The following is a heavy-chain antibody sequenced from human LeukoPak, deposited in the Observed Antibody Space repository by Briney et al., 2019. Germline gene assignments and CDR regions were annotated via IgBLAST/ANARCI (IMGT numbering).Heavy chain of an antibody. CDR1: GGSISTSNYY. Sequence: SETLSLTCTVSGGSISTSNYYWGWIRQPPGKGLEWIGNIFYSGSTYYNPSLKSRITISVDTSKNQFSLKLSSVTAADTAVYYCTRRPYCSGGSCYGTGAWFDPWGQGTLVTVSS. D-gene: IGHD2-15*01. CDR2: IFYSGST. J-gene: IGHJ5*02. V-gene: IGHV4-39*07. CDR3: TRRPYCSGGSCYGTGAWFDP.